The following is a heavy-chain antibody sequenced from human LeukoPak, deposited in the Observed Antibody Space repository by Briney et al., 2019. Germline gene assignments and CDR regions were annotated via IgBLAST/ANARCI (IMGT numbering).Heavy chain of an antibody. V-gene: IGHV3-48*01. J-gene: IGHJ4*02. D-gene: IGHD3-22*01. Sequence: GGSLRLSCAASGFTFSSYSMNWVRQAPGKGLEWVSYISSSSSTIYYADAVKGRFTISRDNAKNSLYLQMNSPRAEDTAVYYCATAQTYYYDSSGLYWGQGTLVTVSS. CDR3: ATAQTYYYDSSGLY. CDR1: GFTFSSYS. CDR2: ISSSSSTI.